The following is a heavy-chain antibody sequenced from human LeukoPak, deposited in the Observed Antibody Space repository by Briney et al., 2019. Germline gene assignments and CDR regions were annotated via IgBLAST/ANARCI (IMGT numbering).Heavy chain of an antibody. CDR3: ARSGPGYCSSTSCRPFDY. J-gene: IGHJ4*02. V-gene: IGHV4-34*01. CDR2: INHSGST. D-gene: IGHD2-2*01. Sequence: GSLRLSCAVSGFTFSSYWMSWVRQPPGKGLEWIGEINHSGSTNYNPSLKSRVTISVDTSKNQFSLKLSSVTAADTAVYYCARSGPGYCSSTSCRPFDYWGQGTLVTVSS. CDR1: GFTFSSYW.